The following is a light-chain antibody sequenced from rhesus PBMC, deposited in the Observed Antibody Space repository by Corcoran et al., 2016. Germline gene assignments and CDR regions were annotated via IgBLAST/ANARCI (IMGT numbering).Light chain of an antibody. V-gene: IGKV1-22*01. Sequence: DIQMTQSPSSLSASIGDTVTISCRASQRVMSWLAWYQQKPGKAPKLLRYRVSHLQSGVPSRLRGSGSGTDFTLTISSLQAEDFATYFCQQYIRGPLTFGGGTKVDLK. J-gene: IGKJ4*01. CDR1: QRVMSW. CDR3: QQYIRGPLT. CDR2: RVS.